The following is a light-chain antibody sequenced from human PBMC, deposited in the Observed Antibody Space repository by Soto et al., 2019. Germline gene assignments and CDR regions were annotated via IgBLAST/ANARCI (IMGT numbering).Light chain of an antibody. Sequence: QSALTQPASVSGSPGQSITISCTGTSSDVGGYKYVSWYQQHPGKVPKLLIYWVSNRPSGISNRFSGSKSGNTASLTISGLQAEDEADYYCSSYTSTTSSIVFGGGTKLTVL. CDR1: SSDVGGYKY. J-gene: IGLJ2*01. V-gene: IGLV2-14*01. CDR2: WVS. CDR3: SSYTSTTSSIV.